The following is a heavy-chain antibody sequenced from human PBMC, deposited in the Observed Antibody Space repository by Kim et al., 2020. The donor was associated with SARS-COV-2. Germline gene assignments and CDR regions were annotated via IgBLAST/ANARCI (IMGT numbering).Heavy chain of an antibody. V-gene: IGHV3-73*01. D-gene: IGHD6-25*01. CDR2: IKNKADKYAT. J-gene: IGHJ5*02. CDR1: GFTFGGSA. CDR3: TTNPPVSAP. Sequence: GGSLRLSCAASGFTFGGSAVHWVRQASGKGLEWVGRIKNKADKYATTYDESVKGRFTISRDDSKNTAYLHMDSLKTEDTAVYYCTTNPPVSAPWGQGTLV.